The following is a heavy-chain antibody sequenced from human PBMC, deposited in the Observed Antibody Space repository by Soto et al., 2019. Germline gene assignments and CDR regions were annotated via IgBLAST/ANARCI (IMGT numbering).Heavy chain of an antibody. V-gene: IGHV3-23*01. D-gene: IGHD6-19*01. J-gene: IGHJ3*02. CDR1: GFTFSSYA. CDR2: ISGSGGST. CDR3: GKDARIAVAGMSVLDI. Sequence: GGSLRLSCAASGFTFSSYAMSWVRQAPGKGLEWVSAISGSGGSTYYADSVKGRFTISRDNSMNTLYLQMNSLRAEDTAVYYWGKDARIAVAGMSVLDIWGKGTMVT.